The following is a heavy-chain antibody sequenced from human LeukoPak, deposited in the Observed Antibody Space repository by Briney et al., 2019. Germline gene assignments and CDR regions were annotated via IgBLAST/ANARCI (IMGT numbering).Heavy chain of an antibody. J-gene: IGHJ4*02. V-gene: IGHV3-23*01. Sequence: GGSLRLSCAASGFTFSSFGISWVRQAPGKGLEWVSGISSCGGSTAYAASVKGRFTISRDNFRNTVFLQRNSLRAEDTVVYCCAKEQVSGLGSYSWGYFDYWGQGTLVTVSS. CDR3: AKEQVSGLGSYSWGYFDY. CDR1: GFTFSSFG. CDR2: ISSCGGST. D-gene: IGHD3-10*01.